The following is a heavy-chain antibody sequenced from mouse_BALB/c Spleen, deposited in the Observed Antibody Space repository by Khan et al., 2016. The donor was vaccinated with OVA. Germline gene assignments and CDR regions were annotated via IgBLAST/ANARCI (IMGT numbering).Heavy chain of an antibody. V-gene: IGHV3-2*02. CDR2: ISYSGRT. D-gene: IGHD1-1*01. Sequence: EVQLQESGPGLVKPSQSLSLTCTVTGYSITSDYAWNWIRQFPGNKLEWMGYISYSGRTSYNPSLKSRISITRDTSKNPFFLQLNSVTTEDTATYYCARSVTITTVVATDFDYWGQGTTLTVSS. CDR1: GYSITSDYA. CDR3: ARSVTITTVVATDFDY. J-gene: IGHJ2*01.